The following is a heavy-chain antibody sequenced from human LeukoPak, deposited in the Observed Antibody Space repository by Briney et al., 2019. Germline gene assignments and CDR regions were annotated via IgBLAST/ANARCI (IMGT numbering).Heavy chain of an antibody. J-gene: IGHJ6*03. CDR1: GYTFTSYY. CDR2: INPSGGST. D-gene: IGHD6-6*01. CDR3: ARGRLVAARPRYYYYMDV. V-gene: IGHV1-46*01. Sequence: GASVKVSCKASGYTFTSYYMHWVRQAPGQGLEWMGIINPSGGSTSYAQKFQGRVTMTRDTSTSTVYMELSSLRSEDTAVYYCARGRLVAARPRYYYYMDVWGKGTTVTVSS.